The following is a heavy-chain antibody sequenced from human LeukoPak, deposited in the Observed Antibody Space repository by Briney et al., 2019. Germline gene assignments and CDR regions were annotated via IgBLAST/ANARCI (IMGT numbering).Heavy chain of an antibody. J-gene: IGHJ4*02. V-gene: IGHV3-64D*06. CDR2: ISSNGDNT. CDR1: GFTFSTYV. CDR3: VRGTGY. Sequence: GGSLRLSCSVSGFTFSTYVMHWVRQAPGKGLEYVSAISSNGDNTYYADSEKGRFTISRDNSKNTLYLEMSSLRADDTAVYYCVRGTGYWGQGTLVTV.